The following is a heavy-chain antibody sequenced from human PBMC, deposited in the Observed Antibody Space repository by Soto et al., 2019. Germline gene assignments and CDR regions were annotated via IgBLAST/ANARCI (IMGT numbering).Heavy chain of an antibody. CDR2: IIPVLSRT. J-gene: IGHJ4*02. D-gene: IGHD3-10*01. CDR3: ATSYGAGSRPFNN. CDR1: GGAFDFYT. Sequence: QVHLEQSGAEVKKPGSPVRVSCKASGGAFDFYTINWLRQAPGQRLEWLGRIIPVLSRTTFAHKFQGRVSINADKSTNTAYMVVSSMRSDDTAVYYCATSYGAGSRPFNNGGQGTLVTVSS. V-gene: IGHV1-69*02.